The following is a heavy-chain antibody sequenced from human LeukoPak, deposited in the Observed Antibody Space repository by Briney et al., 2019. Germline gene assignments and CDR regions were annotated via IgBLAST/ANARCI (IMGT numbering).Heavy chain of an antibody. CDR3: AKDIGRRIFGVAYDAFDI. J-gene: IGHJ3*02. Sequence: PGGSLRLSCAASGFTFSDYYMSWIRQAPGKGLEWVASMRGYGSQLYHAESVKGRFTISRDNSKNTLYVQMNSLRVEDTAIYYCAKDIGRRIFGVAYDAFDIWGQGTMLTVSS. D-gene: IGHD3-3*01. V-gene: IGHV3-30*02. CDR2: MRGYGSQL. CDR1: GFTFSDYY.